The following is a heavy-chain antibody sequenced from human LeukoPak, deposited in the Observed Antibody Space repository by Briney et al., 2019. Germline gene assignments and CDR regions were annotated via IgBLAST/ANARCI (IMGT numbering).Heavy chain of an antibody. CDR2: IKEDGSEA. CDR1: GFPFSGYW. J-gene: IGHJ4*02. Sequence: GGSLRLSCTASGFPFSGYWMTWVRQAPGRGLEWVATIKEDGSEAYFGDSVKGRFAISRDNAKNSLYLQMNSLRGEDTAVYYCARGGANRFDYWGQGTLVTVSS. CDR3: ARGGANRFDY. D-gene: IGHD3-16*01. V-gene: IGHV3-7*04.